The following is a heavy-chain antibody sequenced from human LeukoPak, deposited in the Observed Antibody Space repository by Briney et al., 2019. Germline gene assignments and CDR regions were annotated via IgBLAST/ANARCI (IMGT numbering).Heavy chain of an antibody. V-gene: IGHV4-38-2*02. CDR3: ASPIAARSP. J-gene: IGHJ5*02. CDR1: GYSISTGYY. CDR2: INHSGST. Sequence: PSETLSLTCTVSGYSISTGYYWGWIRQPPGKGLEWIGEINHSGSTNYNPSLKSRVTISVDTSKNQFSLKLSSVTAADTAVYYCASPIAARSPWGQGTLVTVSS. D-gene: IGHD6-6*01.